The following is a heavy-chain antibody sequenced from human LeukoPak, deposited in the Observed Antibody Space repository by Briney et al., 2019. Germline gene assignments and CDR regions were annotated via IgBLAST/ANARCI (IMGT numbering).Heavy chain of an antibody. Sequence: PSETLSLTCAVYGGSFSGYYWSWIRQPPGKGLEWIGEINHSGSTNYNPSLKSRVTISVDTSKNQFSPKLSSVTAADTAVYYCARGRIAVAGASTSLFDIDYWGQGTLVTVSS. J-gene: IGHJ4*02. CDR1: GGSFSGYY. V-gene: IGHV4-34*01. D-gene: IGHD6-19*01. CDR3: ARGRIAVAGASTSLFDIDY. CDR2: INHSGST.